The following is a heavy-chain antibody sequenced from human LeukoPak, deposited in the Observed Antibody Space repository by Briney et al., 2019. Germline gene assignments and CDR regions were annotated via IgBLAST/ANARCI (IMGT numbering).Heavy chain of an antibody. CDR3: ARDGDHYYGSGSYPDY. Sequence: GGSLRLSCVASGFTFSSYWMHWVRQAPGKGLEWVAVISYDGSNKYYADSVKGRFTISRDNSKNTLYLQMNSLRAEDTAVYYCARDGDHYYGSGSYPDYWGQGTLVTVSS. J-gene: IGHJ4*02. CDR2: ISYDGSNK. D-gene: IGHD3-10*01. V-gene: IGHV3-30-3*01. CDR1: GFTFSSYW.